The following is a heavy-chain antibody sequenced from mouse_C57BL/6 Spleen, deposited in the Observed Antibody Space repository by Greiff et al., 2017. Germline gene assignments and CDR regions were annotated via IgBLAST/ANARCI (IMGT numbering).Heavy chain of an antibody. CDR1: GFTFSDYY. Sequence: EVHLVESEGGLVQPGSSMKLSCTASGFTFSDYYMAWVRQVPEKGLEWVANINYDGSSTYYLDSLKSRFIISRDNAKNILYLQMSSLKSEDTATYYCAREDYGSSFHWYFDVWGTGTTVTVSS. J-gene: IGHJ1*03. CDR2: INYDGSST. D-gene: IGHD1-1*01. CDR3: AREDYGSSFHWYFDV. V-gene: IGHV5-16*01.